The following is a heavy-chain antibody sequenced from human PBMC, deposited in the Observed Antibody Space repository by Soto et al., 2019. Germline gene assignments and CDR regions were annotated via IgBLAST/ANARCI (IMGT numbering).Heavy chain of an antibody. V-gene: IGHV3-72*01. Sequence: GGSLRLSCAASGFTFSDHYIDWVRQGPGKGLEWVGRARNKANSYTTEYAASVKGRCTISRDDSKNTLYLQMNSLKIEDTAVYYCARVNGYYYYGMDVWGQGTTVTVS. CDR3: ARVNGYYYYGMDV. CDR2: ARNKANSYTT. CDR1: GFTFSDHY. D-gene: IGHD3-22*01. J-gene: IGHJ6*02.